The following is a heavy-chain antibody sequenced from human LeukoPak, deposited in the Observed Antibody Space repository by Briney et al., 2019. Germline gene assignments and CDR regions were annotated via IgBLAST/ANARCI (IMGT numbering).Heavy chain of an antibody. CDR3: ARGRPYYYDSSGYPPGDY. CDR2: MNPNSGNT. V-gene: IGHV1-8*01. CDR1: GYTFTSYD. J-gene: IGHJ4*02. Sequence: ASVKVSYKASGYTFTSYDINWVRQATGQGLEWMGWMNPNSGNTGYAQKFQGRVTMTRNTSISTAYMELSSLRSEDTAVYYCARGRPYYYDSSGYPPGDYWGQGTLVTVSS. D-gene: IGHD3-22*01.